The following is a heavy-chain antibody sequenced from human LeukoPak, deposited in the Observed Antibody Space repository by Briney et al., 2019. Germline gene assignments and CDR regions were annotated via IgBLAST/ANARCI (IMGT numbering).Heavy chain of an antibody. CDR3: AKAPATTCSGAYCYPFDY. CDR1: GFTFSSYE. V-gene: IGHV3-48*03. D-gene: IGHD2-21*01. CDR2: ISSSGSTI. J-gene: IGHJ4*02. Sequence: GGSLRLSCAASGFTFSSYEMNWVRQAPGKGLEWVSYISSSGSTIYYADSVKGRFTISRDNAKNSLYLQMNRLRAEDAAVYYCAKAPATTCSGAYCYPFDYWGQGTLVTVSS.